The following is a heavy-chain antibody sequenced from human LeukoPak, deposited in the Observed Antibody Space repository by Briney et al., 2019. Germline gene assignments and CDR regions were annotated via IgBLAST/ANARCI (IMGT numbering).Heavy chain of an antibody. CDR2: ISYDGSNK. D-gene: IGHD3-10*01. V-gene: IGHV3-30*14. CDR1: GFTFSSYA. CDR3: ARDTYGYYGMDV. Sequence: GGSLRLSCAASGFTFSSYAMHWVRQAPGKGLEWVAVISYDGSNKYYADSVKGRFTISRDNSKNTLYLQMNSLRAEDTAVYYCARDTYGYYGMDVWGQGATVTVSS. J-gene: IGHJ6*02.